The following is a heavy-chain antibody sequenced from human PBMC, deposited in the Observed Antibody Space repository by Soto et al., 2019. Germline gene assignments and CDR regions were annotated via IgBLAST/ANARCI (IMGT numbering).Heavy chain of an antibody. CDR3: AKDQGLYTN. Sequence: RLCCAASGFTFSSYAISWVRQAPVKGLEWVSAISGSGGSTYYADSVKGRFTISRDNSKNTLYLQMNSLRAVDTAVYYCAKDQGLYTNWGQGTLVTSPQ. V-gene: IGHV3-23*01. D-gene: IGHD3-16*02. CDR2: ISGSGGST. J-gene: IGHJ4*02. CDR1: GFTFSSYA.